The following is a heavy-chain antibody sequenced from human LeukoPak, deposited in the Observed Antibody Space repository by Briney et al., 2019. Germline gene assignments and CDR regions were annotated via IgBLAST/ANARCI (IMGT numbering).Heavy chain of an antibody. J-gene: IGHJ4*02. D-gene: IGHD2-15*01. CDR3: ARGALGFCSGGSCSSFDY. Sequence: ASVKVSCKASGYTLRSYGITWVRQAPGQGLEWMGWISAYNGNTKYPQKLQGRVTMTTDTSTSTAYMELRSLKYDDTAVYYCARGALGFCSGGSCSSFDYWGQGTLVTVSS. V-gene: IGHV1-18*01. CDR2: ISAYNGNT. CDR1: GYTLRSYG.